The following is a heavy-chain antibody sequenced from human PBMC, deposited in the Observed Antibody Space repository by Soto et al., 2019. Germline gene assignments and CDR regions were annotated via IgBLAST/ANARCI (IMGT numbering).Heavy chain of an antibody. Sequence: QVQLVESGGGVVQPGRSLKLSCAASGFTFSSYGMHWVRQAPGKGLEWVAVISYDGSNKYYADSVKGRFTISRDNSKNTLYLQMNRLRAEDTAVYYCAKDPAGGIAAAGTGYNWFDPWGQGTLVTVSS. CDR1: GFTFSSYG. D-gene: IGHD6-13*01. CDR3: AKDPAGGIAAAGTGYNWFDP. V-gene: IGHV3-30*18. CDR2: ISYDGSNK. J-gene: IGHJ5*02.